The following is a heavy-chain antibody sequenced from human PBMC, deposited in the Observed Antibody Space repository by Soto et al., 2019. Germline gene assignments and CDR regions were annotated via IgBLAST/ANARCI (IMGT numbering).Heavy chain of an antibody. CDR1: GGSISSYY. V-gene: IGHV4-59*12. Sequence: PSETLSLTCTVSGGSISSYYWSWFRQSPGKRMEWIGYVHHSWGSSYNPSLQSRVTISADKSISTAYLQWSSLKASDTAMYYCARKVMAARWADAFDIWGQGTMVTVSS. CDR3: ARKVMAARWADAFDI. CDR2: VHHSWGS. D-gene: IGHD5-12*01. J-gene: IGHJ3*02.